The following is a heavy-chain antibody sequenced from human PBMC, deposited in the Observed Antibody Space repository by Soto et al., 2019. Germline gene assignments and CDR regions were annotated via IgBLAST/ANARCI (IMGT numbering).Heavy chain of an antibody. CDR1: GFTFSSYG. Sequence: GGSLRLSCAASGFTFSSYGMHWVRQAPGKGLEWVAVISYDGSNKYYADSVKGRFTISRDNSKNTLYLQMNSLRAEDTAVYYCAKDRLGSWYVVDYWGQGTLVTVSS. CDR2: ISYDGSNK. D-gene: IGHD6-13*01. CDR3: AKDRLGSWYVVDY. V-gene: IGHV3-30*18. J-gene: IGHJ4*02.